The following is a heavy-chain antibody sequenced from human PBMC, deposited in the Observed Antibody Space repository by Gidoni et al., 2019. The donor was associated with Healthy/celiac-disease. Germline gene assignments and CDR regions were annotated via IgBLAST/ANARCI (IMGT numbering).Heavy chain of an antibody. CDR1: GGTFSSYA. J-gene: IGHJ4*02. Sequence: QVQLVPSGAEVKKPGSSVKVYCKASGGTFSSYAISWVRQAPGKGLEWMGGIIPIFGTANYAQKFQGRVTMTADESTSTAYMELSSLRSEDTAVYYCARAVAGIEDYFDYWGQGTLVTVSS. D-gene: IGHD6-19*01. V-gene: IGHV1-69*01. CDR3: ARAVAGIEDYFDY. CDR2: IIPIFGTA.